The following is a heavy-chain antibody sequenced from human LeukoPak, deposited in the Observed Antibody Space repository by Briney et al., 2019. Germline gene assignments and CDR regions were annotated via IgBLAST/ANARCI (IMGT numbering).Heavy chain of an antibody. D-gene: IGHD1-26*01. Sequence: GASVKVSCKASGYTFTSYGISWVRQAPGQGLEWMGWISAYNGNTNYAQKLQCRVTMTSDTSTSTAYMELRSLRSDDTAVYYCARGGIVGATEEGDAFDIWGQGTMVTVSS. V-gene: IGHV1-18*01. CDR3: ARGGIVGATEEGDAFDI. CDR1: GYTFTSYG. CDR2: ISAYNGNT. J-gene: IGHJ3*02.